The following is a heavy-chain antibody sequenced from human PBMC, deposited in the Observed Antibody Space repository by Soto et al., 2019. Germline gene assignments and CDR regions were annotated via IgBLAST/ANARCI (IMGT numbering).Heavy chain of an antibody. J-gene: IGHJ6*03. CDR3: ARDIKQDGSGSYLVPHYYYYYMDV. D-gene: IGHD3-10*01. Sequence: GGFLRLSCAASGFTFSSYGMHCVRQAPGKGLEWVAVIWYDGSNKYYADSVKGRFTISRDNSKNTLYLQMNSLRAEDTAVYYCARDIKQDGSGSYLVPHYYYYYMDVWGKGT. V-gene: IGHV3-33*01. CDR2: IWYDGSNK. CDR1: GFTFSSYG.